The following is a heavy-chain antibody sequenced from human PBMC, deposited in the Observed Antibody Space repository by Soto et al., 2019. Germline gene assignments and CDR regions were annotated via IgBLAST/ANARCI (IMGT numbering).Heavy chain of an antibody. CDR3: ASGIQLWLRRINNGYSG. D-gene: IGHD5-18*01. Sequence: QVQLVQSGAEVKKPESSVKVSCKAPGGTFSTYAISWVRQAPGQGLEWMGGIIPMFGTANYAQRFKDRVTSTADESTNTVYMELSSLRSEDTAVYFCASGIQLWLRRINNGYSGWGQGPLVTVSS. V-gene: IGHV1-69*12. J-gene: IGHJ4*02. CDR1: GGTFSTYA. CDR2: IIPMFGTA.